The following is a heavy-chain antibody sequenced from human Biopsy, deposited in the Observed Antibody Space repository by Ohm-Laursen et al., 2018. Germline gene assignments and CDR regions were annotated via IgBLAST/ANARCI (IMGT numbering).Heavy chain of an antibody. CDR3: VRDGWLEWPPGGDGYFDC. J-gene: IGHJ4*02. CDR2: ISETTRTI. Sequence: SLRLSCAAPGFTFGRYSINWIRQAPGKGLEWVSYISETTRTIYYADSVKGRFIISRDNAKNSLYLQMNSLRVDDTAVYYCVRDGWLEWPPGGDGYFDCWGQGTLVTVSS. CDR1: GFTFGRYS. V-gene: IGHV3-48*01. D-gene: IGHD3-3*01.